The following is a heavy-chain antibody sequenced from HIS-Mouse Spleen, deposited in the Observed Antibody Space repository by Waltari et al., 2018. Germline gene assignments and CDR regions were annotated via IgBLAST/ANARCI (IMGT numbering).Heavy chain of an antibody. CDR2: ISYDGSNK. CDR1: GFTFSSYA. V-gene: IGHV3-30-3*01. J-gene: IGHJ4*02. CDR3: ARVTGGGY. Sequence: VQPGRSLRLSCAASGFTFSSYAMHWVRQAPGKGLEWVAVISYDGSNKYYADSVKGRFTISRDNSKNTLYLQMNSLGAEDTAVYYCARVTGGGYWGQGTLVTVSS. D-gene: IGHD3-10*01.